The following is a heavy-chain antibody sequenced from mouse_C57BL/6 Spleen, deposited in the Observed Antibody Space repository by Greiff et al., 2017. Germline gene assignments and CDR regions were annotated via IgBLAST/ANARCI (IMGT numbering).Heavy chain of an antibody. J-gene: IGHJ2*01. CDR1: GFNIKNTY. Sequence: VQLKESVAELVRPGASVKLSCTASGFNIKNTYMHWVKQRPEQGLEWIGRIDPANGNTKYAPKFQGKATITADTSSNTAYLQLSSLTSEDTAIYYCARPIDYGSSYFDYWGQGTTLTVSS. D-gene: IGHD1-1*01. CDR2: IDPANGNT. CDR3: ARPIDYGSSYFDY. V-gene: IGHV14-3*01.